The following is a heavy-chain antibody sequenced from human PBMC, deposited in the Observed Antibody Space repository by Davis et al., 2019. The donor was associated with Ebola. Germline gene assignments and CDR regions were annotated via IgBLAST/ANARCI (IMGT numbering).Heavy chain of an antibody. Sequence: GESLKISCAASGFTFRTYRMSWVRQAPGKGLEWVANIKQAGSETYYLDSVKGRFSISRDNAKNLVYLQINSLRAEDTAVYYCARLGGSANYYNNEFDYWGQGTLVTVSS. CDR1: GFTFRTYR. D-gene: IGHD3-22*01. V-gene: IGHV3-7*03. CDR2: IKQAGSET. CDR3: ARLGGSANYYNNEFDY. J-gene: IGHJ4*02.